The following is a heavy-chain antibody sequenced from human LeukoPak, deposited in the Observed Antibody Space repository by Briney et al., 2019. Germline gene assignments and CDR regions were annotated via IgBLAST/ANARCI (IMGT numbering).Heavy chain of an antibody. Sequence: GGSLRLSCAASGFTFSSYGMHWVRQAPGKGLEWVAVISYDGSNKYYADSVKGRFTISRDNSKNTLYLQMNSLRAEDTAVYHCAKVHDSGTYATLDYWGQGTLVTVSS. CDR2: ISYDGSNK. V-gene: IGHV3-30*18. J-gene: IGHJ4*02. D-gene: IGHD3-10*01. CDR3: AKVHDSGTYATLDY. CDR1: GFTFSSYG.